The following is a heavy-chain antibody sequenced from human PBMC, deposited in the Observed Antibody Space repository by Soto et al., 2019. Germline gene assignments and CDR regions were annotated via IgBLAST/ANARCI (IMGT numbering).Heavy chain of an antibody. V-gene: IGHV1-18*01. Sequence: GASVKVSCKASGYTFTSYGISWVRQAPGQGLEWMGWISAYNGNTNYAQKFQGRVTMTRDTSISTAYMELSKLISDDTAVYYCATQFHHCGGDCYRGPYFGMDVWGQGTTVTVSS. CDR3: ATQFHHCGGDCYRGPYFGMDV. D-gene: IGHD2-21*02. CDR1: GYTFTSYG. J-gene: IGHJ6*02. CDR2: ISAYNGNT.